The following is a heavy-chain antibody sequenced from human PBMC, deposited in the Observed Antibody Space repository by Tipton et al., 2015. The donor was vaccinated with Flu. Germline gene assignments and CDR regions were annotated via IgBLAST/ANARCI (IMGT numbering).Heavy chain of an antibody. CDR2: IDFSGST. CDR3: ARRDYSNYVSEPKNWFHP. CDR1: GDSVSNSDYY. V-gene: IGHV4-31*03. Sequence: TLSLTCTVSGDSVSNSDYYWNWIRQEPGKGLEWIGHIDFSGSTHYNPSLKSRLTISIDTSKNQFYLRLSSVTAADTAVYYCARRDYSNYVSEPKNWFHPWGQGTLVTVSS. D-gene: IGHD4-11*01. J-gene: IGHJ5*02.